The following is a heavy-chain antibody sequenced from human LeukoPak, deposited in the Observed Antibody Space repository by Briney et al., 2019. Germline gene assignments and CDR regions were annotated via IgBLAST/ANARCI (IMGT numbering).Heavy chain of an antibody. D-gene: IGHD2-15*01. Sequence: PSETLSLTCAAYGGSFSGYYWSWIRQSPGKGLEWIGEINHSGSTNHNPSLKSRVTISVDTSKNQFSLKLSSVTAADTAVYYCARRYCSGGSCYSALDYWGQGALVTVSS. CDR1: GGSFSGYY. J-gene: IGHJ4*02. CDR3: ARRYCSGGSCYSALDY. CDR2: INHSGST. V-gene: IGHV4-34*01.